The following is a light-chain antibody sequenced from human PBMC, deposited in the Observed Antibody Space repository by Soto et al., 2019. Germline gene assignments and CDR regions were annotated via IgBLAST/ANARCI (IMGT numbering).Light chain of an antibody. CDR2: AAS. CDR1: QDISSY. CDR3: LQYQSYWT. J-gene: IGKJ1*01. V-gene: IGKV1-9*01. Sequence: DIQLTQSPSFLSASVGDRVTITCRASQDISSYLAWYQQKPGKAPKFLIYAASTLQSGVPSRFSGSGSGTEFTLTISSLQPDDLATYYCLQYQSYWTFGQGTKVEVK.